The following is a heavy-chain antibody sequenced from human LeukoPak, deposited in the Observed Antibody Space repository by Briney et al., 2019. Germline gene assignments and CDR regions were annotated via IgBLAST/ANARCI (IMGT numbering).Heavy chain of an antibody. J-gene: IGHJ4*02. CDR3: ARSYVWGSYRYDFDY. CDR1: GGSFSGYY. CDR2: INHSGST. D-gene: IGHD3-16*02. Sequence: SETLSLTCAVYGGSFSGYYWSWIRQPPGKGLEWIEEINHSGSTNYDPSLKSRVTISVDTSKNQFSLKLSSVTAADTAVYYCARSYVWGSYRYDFDYWGQGTLVTVSS. V-gene: IGHV4-34*01.